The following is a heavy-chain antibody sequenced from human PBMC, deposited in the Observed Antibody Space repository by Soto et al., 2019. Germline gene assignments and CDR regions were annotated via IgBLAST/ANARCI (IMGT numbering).Heavy chain of an antibody. Sequence: EVQLVESEGGLVQRGGSLRLSCAASGFTFNYYWMHWVRQAPGQGLMWVAHIQNDGCRTTYADSVTGRFTISGDNAKNTKYLQMNSLRAEDTAVYYCARGNLGGFDLWGQGTTVTVSS. D-gene: IGHD4-4*01. CDR2: IQNDGCRT. CDR1: GFTFNYYW. V-gene: IGHV3-74*01. J-gene: IGHJ3*01. CDR3: ARGNLGGFDL.